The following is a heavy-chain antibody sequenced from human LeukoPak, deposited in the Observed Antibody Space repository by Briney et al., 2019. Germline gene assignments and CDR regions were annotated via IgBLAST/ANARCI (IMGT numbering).Heavy chain of an antibody. V-gene: IGHV4-39*07. Sequence: SETLSLTCTVSGGSIASSTNYWVWIRQPPGKGLEWIGTIHYTGNTYYNPSLKSRVTISVDTSKNQFSLKLTSVTAADTAVYYCARARGAVAIDYWGQGTLVTVS. CDR1: GGSIASSTNY. D-gene: IGHD6-19*01. CDR3: ARARGAVAIDY. J-gene: IGHJ4*02. CDR2: IHYTGNT.